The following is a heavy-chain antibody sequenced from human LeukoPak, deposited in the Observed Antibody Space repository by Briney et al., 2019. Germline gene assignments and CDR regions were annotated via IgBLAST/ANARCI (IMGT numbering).Heavy chain of an antibody. CDR3: TRGGDDEGPNYFDY. D-gene: IGHD3-10*01. CDR1: GYTFMDYY. Sequence: ASVKVSCEASGYTFMDYYMHWVRQAPGHGLEWMGWINLNGGGTHYVQEFQGRVTMTRDTSISTAYMELSGLRSDGTAIYYCTRGGDDEGPNYFDYWGQGTLVTVSS. J-gene: IGHJ4*02. CDR2: INLNGGGT. V-gene: IGHV1-2*02.